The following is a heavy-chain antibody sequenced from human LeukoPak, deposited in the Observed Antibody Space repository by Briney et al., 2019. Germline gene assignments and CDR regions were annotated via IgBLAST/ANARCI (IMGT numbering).Heavy chain of an antibody. CDR3: ARDLSGEAYCSSTSCLWSGMDV. V-gene: IGHV3-53*05. CDR1: GFTVSSNY. J-gene: IGHJ6*02. Sequence: PGGSLRLSCAASGFTVSSNYMSWVRQAPGKGLEWVSVIYSGGSTYYADSVKGRFTISRDNSKNTLYLQMNSLRSDDTAVYYCARDLSGEAYCSSTSCLWSGMDVWGQGTTVTVSS. CDR2: IYSGGST. D-gene: IGHD2-2*01.